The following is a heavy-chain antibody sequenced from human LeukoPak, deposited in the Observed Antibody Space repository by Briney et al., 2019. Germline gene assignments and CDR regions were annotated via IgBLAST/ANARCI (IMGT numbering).Heavy chain of an antibody. J-gene: IGHJ6*04. Sequence: SETLSLTCTVAGGSISSSSYYWGWIRQPPGKGLEWVGSIYYSGSTYYNPSLKSRVTISVDTSKNQFSLKLSSVTAADTAVYYCASLTKGDYDFWSGPHSWDVWGKGTTVTVSS. CDR1: GGSISSSSYY. CDR2: IYYSGST. D-gene: IGHD3-3*01. V-gene: IGHV4-39*01. CDR3: ASLTKGDYDFWSGPHSWDV.